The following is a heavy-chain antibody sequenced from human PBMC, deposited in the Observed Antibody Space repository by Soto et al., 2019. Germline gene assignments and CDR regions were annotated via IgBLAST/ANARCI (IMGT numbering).Heavy chain of an antibody. CDR2: IRSSSSAL. D-gene: IGHD3-3*01. J-gene: IGHJ3*01. Sequence: PGGSLRLSCAASGFTFSSYSMNWVRQAPGKGLEWVSYIRSSSSALYYADSVEGRFTISRDNAKNSLYLQMNSLRVEDTAVYYCTRDPTYYDFWTSSDFWGHGTMVTVSS. V-gene: IGHV3-48*01. CDR1: GFTFSSYS. CDR3: TRDPTYYDFWTSSDF.